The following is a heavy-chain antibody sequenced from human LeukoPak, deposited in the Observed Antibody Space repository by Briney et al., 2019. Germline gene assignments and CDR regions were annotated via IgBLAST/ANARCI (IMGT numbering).Heavy chain of an antibody. CDR2: IYYSGST. J-gene: IGHJ4*02. CDR3: ARTPGLAGYIHFDY. D-gene: IGHD5-24*01. V-gene: IGHV4-31*03. Sequence: PSETLSLTCTVSGDSISSGGYYWSWIRQHPGKGLEWIGYIYYSGSTYYNPSLKSRVTISVDTSNNQFSLELSSVTAADTAVYYCARTPGLAGYIHFDYWGQGTLSPSPQ. CDR1: GDSISSGGYY.